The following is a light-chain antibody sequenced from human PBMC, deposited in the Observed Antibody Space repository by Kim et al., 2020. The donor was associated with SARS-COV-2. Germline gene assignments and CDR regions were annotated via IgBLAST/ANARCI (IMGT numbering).Light chain of an antibody. CDR3: QAWDINTGV. Sequence: VSQVKTASITCSGDNLGNKYAYWYQQKPGQSPVVVIYHDNKRPSGIPERFSGSNSGNTATLTISGTQAMDEADYYCQAWDINTGVFGGGTQLTVL. V-gene: IGLV3-1*01. CDR1: NLGNKY. J-gene: IGLJ2*01. CDR2: HDN.